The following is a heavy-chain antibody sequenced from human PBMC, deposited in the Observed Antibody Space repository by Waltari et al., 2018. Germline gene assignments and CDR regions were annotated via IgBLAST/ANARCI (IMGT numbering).Heavy chain of an antibody. V-gene: IGHV4-38-2*01. CDR1: GYSISSGYY. J-gene: IGHJ4*02. CDR2: NYHSGST. CDR3: ASPGNSSGWDLDY. D-gene: IGHD6-19*01. Sequence: QVQLQESGPGLVKPSETLSLTCAVSGYSISSGYYWGWIRQPPGTGLEWIGSNYHSGSTYYNPSLKSRVTISVDTSKNQFSLKLSSVTAADTAVYYCASPGNSSGWDLDYWGQGTLVTVSS.